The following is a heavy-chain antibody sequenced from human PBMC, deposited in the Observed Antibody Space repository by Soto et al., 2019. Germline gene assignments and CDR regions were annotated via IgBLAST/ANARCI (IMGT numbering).Heavy chain of an antibody. D-gene: IGHD2-21*02. CDR2: ISSSSENI. CDR1: GFSFRDHS. J-gene: IGHJ4*01. CDR3: ARLPKGSVVPG. Sequence: VQLVESGGGVVSPGGSLRLSCVGSGFSFRDHSMNWVRQPPGKGLQWISYISSSSENIYYADSVKGRFTVSRDNAKNTLFLQMNSLRDDDSAIYYCARLPKGSVVPGWGQGSLVTVSS. V-gene: IGHV3-48*02.